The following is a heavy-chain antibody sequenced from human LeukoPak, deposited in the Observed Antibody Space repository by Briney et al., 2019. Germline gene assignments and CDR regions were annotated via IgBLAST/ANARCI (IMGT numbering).Heavy chain of an antibody. J-gene: IGHJ4*02. V-gene: IGHV3-23*01. CDR1: GFTFDDYG. CDR3: AKQLLGTYYFDY. CDR2: ISNSGDYT. D-gene: IGHD7-27*01. Sequence: GGSLRLSCAASGFTFDDYGMSWVRQAPGKGLEWVSSISNSGDYTYFADSVKGRFTISRDNSKNTLYLQMNRLRADDTAVYYCAKQLLGTYYFDYWGQGTLVTVSS.